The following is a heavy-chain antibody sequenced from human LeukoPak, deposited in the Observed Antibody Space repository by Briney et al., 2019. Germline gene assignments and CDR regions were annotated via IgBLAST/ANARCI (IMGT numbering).Heavy chain of an antibody. Sequence: PGGSLRLSCAAFGFTFSSYGMHWVRQAPGKGLEWVAVISYDGSNKYYADSVKGRFTISRDNSKNTLYLQMNSLRAEDTAVYYCAKDVGSSWYLDFDYWGQGTLVTVSS. J-gene: IGHJ4*02. D-gene: IGHD6-13*01. CDR2: ISYDGSNK. V-gene: IGHV3-30*18. CDR3: AKDVGSSWYLDFDY. CDR1: GFTFSSYG.